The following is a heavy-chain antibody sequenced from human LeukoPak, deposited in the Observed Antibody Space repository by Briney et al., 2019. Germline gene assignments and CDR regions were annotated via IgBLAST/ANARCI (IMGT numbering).Heavy chain of an antibody. CDR1: GGSISSYY. CDR3: AKSNGYGLVDI. J-gene: IGHJ3*02. CDR2: IYYSGST. V-gene: IGHV4-59*01. Sequence: PSETLSLTCTVSGGSISSYYWSWIRQPPGKGLEWIGYIYYSGSTNYNPSLKSRVSMSVDTSKNQFSLKLSSVTAADTAVYYCAKSNGYGLVDIWGQGTMATVSS. D-gene: IGHD3-10*01.